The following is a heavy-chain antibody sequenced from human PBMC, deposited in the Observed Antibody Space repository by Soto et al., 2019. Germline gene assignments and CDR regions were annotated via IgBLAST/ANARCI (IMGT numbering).Heavy chain of an antibody. CDR3: ARVPFDGSGYYWDAFDI. V-gene: IGHV4-39*01. CDR1: GGSISSSSYY. Sequence: SETLSLTCTVSGGSISSSSYYWGWIRQPPGKGLEWIGSIYYSGSTYYNPSPKSRVTISVDTSKNQFSLKLSSVTAADTAVYYCARVPFDGSGYYWDAFDIWGQGTMVTVSS. CDR2: IYYSGST. J-gene: IGHJ3*02. D-gene: IGHD3-22*01.